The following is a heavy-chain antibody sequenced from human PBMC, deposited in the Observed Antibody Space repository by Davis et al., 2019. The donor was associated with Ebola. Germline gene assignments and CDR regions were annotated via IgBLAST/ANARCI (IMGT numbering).Heavy chain of an antibody. J-gene: IGHJ6*02. CDR3: AREGRSGCYKYYYYYGMDV. V-gene: IGHV3-7*03. Sequence: GESLKISCAASGFTFSSYAMSWVRQAPGKGLEWVANIKQDGSEKYYVDSVKGRFTISRDNAKNSLYLQMNSLRAEDTAVYYCAREGRSGCYKYYYYYGMDVWGQGTTVTVSS. CDR1: GFTFSSYA. D-gene: IGHD1-26*01. CDR2: IKQDGSEK.